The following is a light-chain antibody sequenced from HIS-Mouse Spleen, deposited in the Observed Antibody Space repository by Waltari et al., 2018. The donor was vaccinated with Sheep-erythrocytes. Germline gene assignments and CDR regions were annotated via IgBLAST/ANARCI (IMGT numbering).Light chain of an antibody. J-gene: IGLJ1*01. Sequence: SYELTQLPSVSVSPGQTARITCSGDALPKQYAYWYQQKPGQAPVLVIYKESERPSGIHERCSGSSSGTTVTLTISGVQAEDEADYYCQSADSSGTYVFGTGTKVTVL. CDR2: KES. CDR1: ALPKQY. V-gene: IGLV3-25*03. CDR3: QSADSSGTYV.